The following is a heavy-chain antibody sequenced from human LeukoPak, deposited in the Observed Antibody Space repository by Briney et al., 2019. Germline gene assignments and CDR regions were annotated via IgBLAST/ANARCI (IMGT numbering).Heavy chain of an antibody. CDR1: GGSLSGHY. CDR3: ARLLDNDISGDPDTFDV. D-gene: IGHD3-22*01. Sequence: LETLSLTCTVSGGSLSGHYWSWIRQPPGKRLEWIGYLSYTGRTKYNPSLQSRVTISIDTSKSQFSLKLTSVTSADTAVYSCARLLDNDISGDPDTFDVWGQGTTVIVSS. CDR2: LSYTGRT. J-gene: IGHJ3*01. V-gene: IGHV4-59*11.